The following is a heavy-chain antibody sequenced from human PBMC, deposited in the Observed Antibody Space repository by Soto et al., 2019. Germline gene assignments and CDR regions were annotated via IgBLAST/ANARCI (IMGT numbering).Heavy chain of an antibody. CDR3: ARGQWELVF. V-gene: IGHV4-59*01. CDR1: GDSLSGFY. Sequence: ETLSLTCSVSGDSLSGFYWSWIRQSPGKGLEWIGYVFYGGRTNYNPSLKSRVTISIDTSKNQFSLKLNSVTAADTAVYYCARGQWELVFWGQGIRVTVSS. J-gene: IGHJ4*02. CDR2: VFYGGRT. D-gene: IGHD1-26*01.